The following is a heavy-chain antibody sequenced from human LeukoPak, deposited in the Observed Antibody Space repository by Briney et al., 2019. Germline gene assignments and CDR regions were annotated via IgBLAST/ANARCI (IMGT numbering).Heavy chain of an antibody. CDR3: AGDLEYYGSGSYYRYYGMDV. V-gene: IGHV1-3*01. Sequence: ASVNVSCKASGYTFTSYAMHWVRQAPGQRLEWMGWINAGNGNTKYSQKFQGRVTITRDTSASTAYMELSSLRSEDTAVYYCAGDLEYYGSGSYYRYYGMDVWGKGTTVTVSS. J-gene: IGHJ6*04. CDR1: GYTFTSYA. D-gene: IGHD3-10*01. CDR2: INAGNGNT.